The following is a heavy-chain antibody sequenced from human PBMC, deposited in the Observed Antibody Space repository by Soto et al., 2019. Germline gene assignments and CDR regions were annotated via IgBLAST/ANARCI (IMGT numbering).Heavy chain of an antibody. CDR3: ARPERGYYYYYGMDV. CDR1: GFTFSSYW. D-gene: IGHD1-1*01. J-gene: IGHJ6*02. CDR2: IKQDGSEK. V-gene: IGHV3-7*03. Sequence: PGGSLRLSCAASGFTFSSYWMSWVRQAPGKGLEWVANIKQDGSEKYYVDSVKGRFTISRDNAKSSLYLQMNSLRAEDTAVYYCARPERGYYYYYGMDVWGQGTTVTVSS.